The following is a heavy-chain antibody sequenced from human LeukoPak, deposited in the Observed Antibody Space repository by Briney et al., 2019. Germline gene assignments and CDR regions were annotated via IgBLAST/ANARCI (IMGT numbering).Heavy chain of an antibody. CDR3: ARETPDSSGWD. D-gene: IGHD6-19*01. CDR1: GFTFADYA. CDR2: ISGSDSNT. J-gene: IGHJ4*02. Sequence: GGSLRLSCTASGFTFADYAMSWFRQAPGKGLEWVSGISGSDSNTYYADSVKGRFTIPRDNAKNSLYLQMNSLRAEDTAVYYCARETPDSSGWDWGQGTLVTVSS. V-gene: IGHV3-11*04.